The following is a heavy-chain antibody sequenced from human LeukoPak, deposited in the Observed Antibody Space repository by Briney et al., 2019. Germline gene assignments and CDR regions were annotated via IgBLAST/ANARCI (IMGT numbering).Heavy chain of an antibody. Sequence: ASVKVSCKASGYTFTSYYIHWVRQAPGQGLEWMGIINPSGGSTSYAQKFQGRVTMTRDTSTSTVYMELSSLRSEDTAVYYCAREGNDRDFDYWGQGTLVTVSS. J-gene: IGHJ4*02. CDR2: INPSGGST. V-gene: IGHV1-46*01. CDR3: AREGNDRDFDY. D-gene: IGHD1-1*01. CDR1: GYTFTSYY.